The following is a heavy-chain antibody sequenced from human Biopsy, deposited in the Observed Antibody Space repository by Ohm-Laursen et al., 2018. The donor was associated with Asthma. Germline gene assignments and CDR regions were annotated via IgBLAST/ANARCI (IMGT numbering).Heavy chain of an antibody. V-gene: IGHV1-3*01. D-gene: IGHD3-9*01. J-gene: IGHJ3*01. CDR2: INAGNGNT. Sequence: ASVKVSCKASGYNFISFAIHWVRQAPGQRLEWMGWINAGNGNTKYSQKFQGRVSITRDTSASTAYMELRSLRSEDTATYYCARTYYDFLTGQVKDVFGVWGQGTMVTVSS. CDR3: ARTYYDFLTGQVKDVFGV. CDR1: GYNFISFA.